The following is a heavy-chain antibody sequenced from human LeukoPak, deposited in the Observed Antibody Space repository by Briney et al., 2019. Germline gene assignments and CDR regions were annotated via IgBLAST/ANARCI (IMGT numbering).Heavy chain of an antibody. CDR3: VKVSYDIVVTKNRIPKLSWLDP. CDR2: ISGSDSST. CDR1: GFIFSSYA. J-gene: IGHJ5*02. V-gene: IGHV3-23*01. D-gene: IGHD2-21*01. Sequence: PGGSLRLSCAASGFIFSSYAMSWVRQAPGKGLEWVSAISGSDSSTYYADSVKGRFTISRDNSKNTLYLQINSLRAEDTAVYYCVKVSYDIVVTKNRIPKLSWLDPWGQGIMVAVSS.